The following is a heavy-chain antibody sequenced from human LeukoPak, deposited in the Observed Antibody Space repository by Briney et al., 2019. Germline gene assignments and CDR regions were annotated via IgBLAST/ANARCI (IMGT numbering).Heavy chain of an antibody. CDR1: GFTFSTYA. Sequence: GGSLRLSCAASGFTFSTYAVNWVRQAPGKGLEWVSAITGSGGAIYYADSVKGRFTISRDNAKNSLYLQMNSLRAEDTAVYYCARDSYSNYVGSDYWGQGTLVTVSS. J-gene: IGHJ4*02. CDR2: ITGSGGAI. V-gene: IGHV3-21*04. D-gene: IGHD4-11*01. CDR3: ARDSYSNYVGSDY.